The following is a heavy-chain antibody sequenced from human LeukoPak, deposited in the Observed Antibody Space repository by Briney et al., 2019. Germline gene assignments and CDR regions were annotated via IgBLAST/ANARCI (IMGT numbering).Heavy chain of an antibody. CDR1: GGSISSYY. CDR3: ARTDRDGYNFDY. Sequence: PSETLSLTCTASGGSISSYYWGWIRQPPGKGLEWIGYIYYSGTTNYNLSLKSRVTISVDTSKNLFSLKVNSVTAADTAVYYCARTDRDGYNFDYWGQGTPVTVSS. D-gene: IGHD5-24*01. J-gene: IGHJ4*02. V-gene: IGHV4-59*01. CDR2: IYYSGTT.